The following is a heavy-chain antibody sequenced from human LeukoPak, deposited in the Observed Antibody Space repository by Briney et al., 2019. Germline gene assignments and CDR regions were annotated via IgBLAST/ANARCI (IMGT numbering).Heavy chain of an antibody. J-gene: IGHJ4*02. D-gene: IGHD6-13*01. V-gene: IGHV3-53*01. Sequence: GGSLRLSCAASGFTVSSNYMSWVRQAPGKGLEWVSLIYSGGSTYYADSVKGRFTISRDNSKNTLYLQMNSLRAEDTAVYYCAKSAIAAAGRFDYWGQGTLVTVSS. CDR2: IYSGGST. CDR1: GFTVSSNY. CDR3: AKSAIAAAGRFDY.